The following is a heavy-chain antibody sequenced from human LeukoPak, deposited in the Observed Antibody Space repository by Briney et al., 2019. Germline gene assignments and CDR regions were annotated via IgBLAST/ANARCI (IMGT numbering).Heavy chain of an antibody. CDR3: ARVGLKSYYFDY. J-gene: IGHJ4*02. Sequence: PGGSLRLSCAASGFTFSNAYMNWVRQAPGKGLEWVSVIYSGGSTYYADSVKGRFTISRDNSKNTLYLQMNSLRAEDTAVYYCARVGLKSYYFDYWGQGTLVTVSS. CDR1: GFTFSNAY. V-gene: IGHV3-53*01. CDR2: IYSGGST.